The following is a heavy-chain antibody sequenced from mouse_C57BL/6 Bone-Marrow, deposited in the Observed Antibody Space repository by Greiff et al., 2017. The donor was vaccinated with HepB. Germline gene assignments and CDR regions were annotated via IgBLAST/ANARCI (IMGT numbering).Heavy chain of an antibody. D-gene: IGHD1-1*01. CDR3: ARDPITTVVATWYFDV. J-gene: IGHJ1*03. Sequence: EVKLMESEGGLVQPGSSMKLSCTASGFTFSDYYMAWVRQVPEKGLEWVANINYDGSSTYYLDSLKSRFIISRDNAKNILYLQMSSLKSEDTATYYCARDPITTVVATWYFDVWGTGTTVTVSS. CDR2: INYDGSST. CDR1: GFTFSDYY. V-gene: IGHV5-16*01.